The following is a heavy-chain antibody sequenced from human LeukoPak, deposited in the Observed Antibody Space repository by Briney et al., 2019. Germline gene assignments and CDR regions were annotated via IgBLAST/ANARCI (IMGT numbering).Heavy chain of an antibody. J-gene: IGHJ1*01. CDR2: TYYRSKWYN. CDR1: GDSVSSDSAA. Sequence: SQTLSLTCAISGDSVSSDSAAWNWIRQSPSRGLEWLGRTYYRSKWYNDYAVSVKSRITINPDTSKNQFSLQLNSVTPEDTAVYYCAREDYDILTGPSEYFQHWGQGTLVTVSS. CDR3: AREDYDILTGPSEYFQH. V-gene: IGHV6-1*01. D-gene: IGHD3-9*01.